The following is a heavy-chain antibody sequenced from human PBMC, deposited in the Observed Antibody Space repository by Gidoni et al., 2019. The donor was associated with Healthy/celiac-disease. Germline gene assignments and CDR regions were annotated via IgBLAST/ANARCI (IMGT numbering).Heavy chain of an antibody. CDR3: ARGPHIAAAGTGLGDY. Sequence: QVQLVQSGAELKKPGASVKVSCKASGYTFTSYGISWVRQSPGQGLEWMGWISAYNGNTNYAQKLQGRVTMTTDTATSTAYMDLRSLRSDDTAVYYCARGPHIAAAGTGLGDYWGQGTLVTVSS. D-gene: IGHD6-13*01. CDR2: ISAYNGNT. V-gene: IGHV1-18*01. J-gene: IGHJ4*02. CDR1: GYTFTSYG.